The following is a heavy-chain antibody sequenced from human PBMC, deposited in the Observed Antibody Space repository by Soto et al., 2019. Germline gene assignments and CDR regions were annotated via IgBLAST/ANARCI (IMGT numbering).Heavy chain of an antibody. J-gene: IGHJ4*02. CDR1: GGSFSGYI. CDR3: ATHQGYYGSGSYCFDY. D-gene: IGHD3-10*01. CDR2: INHSGSA. Sequence: SETLSLTCDVYGGSFSGYIWTWIRQTPGKGLQWIGQINHSGSANYNPSLKSRVTISVDTSKNQFSLKLSSMTAADAAVYYCATHQGYYGSGSYCFDYWGLGTQVT. V-gene: IGHV4-34*01.